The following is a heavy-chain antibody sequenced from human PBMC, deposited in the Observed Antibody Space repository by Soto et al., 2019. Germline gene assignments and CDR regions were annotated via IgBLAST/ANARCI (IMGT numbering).Heavy chain of an antibody. D-gene: IGHD1-26*01. CDR2: ISSSSSTI. J-gene: IGHJ5*02. CDR1: GFTFSSYS. CDR3: AREGGNLNWFDP. V-gene: IGHV3-48*02. Sequence: PGGTMRLSCAASGFTFSSYSMNWVRQAPGKGLEWVSYISSSSSTIYYVDSVKGRFTISRDNAKNSLYLQMNSLRDEDTAVYYCAREGGNLNWFDPWGQGTLVTVSS.